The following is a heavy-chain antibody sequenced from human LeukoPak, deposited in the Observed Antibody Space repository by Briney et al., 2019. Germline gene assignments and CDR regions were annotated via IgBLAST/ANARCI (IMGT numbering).Heavy chain of an antibody. V-gene: IGHV3-23*01. J-gene: IGHJ5*02. CDR1: GFTFSSYS. CDR2: ITGSGAT. D-gene: IGHD5-12*01. CDR3: ARHRGSGYDTDH. Sequence: PGGSLRLSCAASGFTFSSYSMNWVRQAPGKGLEWVSVITGSGATYYADSVKDRFTISRDNSKSTLFLQMNRLRAEDTAVYYCARHRGSGYDTDHWGQGMLVTVSS.